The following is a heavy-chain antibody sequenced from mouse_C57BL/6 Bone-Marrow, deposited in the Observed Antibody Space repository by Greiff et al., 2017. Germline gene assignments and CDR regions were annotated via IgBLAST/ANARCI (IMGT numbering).Heavy chain of an antibody. J-gene: IGHJ3*01. CDR1: GYSITSGYD. CDR2: ISYSGST. Sequence: DVKLQESGPGMVKPSQSLSLTCTVTGYSITSGYDWHWIRHFPGNKLEWMGYISYSGSTNYNPSLKSRISITHDTSKNHFFLKLNSVTTEDTATYYCARGDGSSSPWFAYWGQGTLVTVSA. CDR3: ARGDGSSSPWFAY. D-gene: IGHD1-1*01. V-gene: IGHV3-1*01.